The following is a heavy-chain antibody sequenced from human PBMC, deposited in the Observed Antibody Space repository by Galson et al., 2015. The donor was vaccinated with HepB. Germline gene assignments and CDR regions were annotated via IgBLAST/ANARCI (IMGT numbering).Heavy chain of an antibody. J-gene: IGHJ4*02. CDR3: ARASGIEVLPSALIGFDY. CDR2: ISVGNGNT. D-gene: IGHD3-22*01. V-gene: IGHV1-3*01. CDR1: GYTFTSYT. Sequence: SVKVSCKASGYTFTSYTIHWLRQAPGQRLEWMGWISVGNGNTRYSQKFQGRVTITGDTSATTAYMSVRSLRSDDTALYFCARASGIEVLPSALIGFDYWGQGSLVTVSS.